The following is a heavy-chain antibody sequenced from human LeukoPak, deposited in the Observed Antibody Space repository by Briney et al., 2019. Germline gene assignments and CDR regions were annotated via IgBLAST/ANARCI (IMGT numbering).Heavy chain of an antibody. D-gene: IGHD3-22*01. V-gene: IGHV1-69*05. CDR1: GGASSNFP. CDR2: IIPISGIV. Sequence: ASVKVSCKASGGASSNFPISWVRQAPGQGPQWMGAIIPISGIVNYAQKFQGRVTITRDESTGTAYMELSSLTSEDTAVYYCASGGSRGYYYHDFWGQGTQVTVSS. J-gene: IGHJ4*02. CDR3: ASGGSRGYYYHDF.